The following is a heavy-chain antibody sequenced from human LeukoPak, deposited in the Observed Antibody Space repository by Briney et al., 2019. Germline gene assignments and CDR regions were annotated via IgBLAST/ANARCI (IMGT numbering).Heavy chain of an antibody. D-gene: IGHD3-3*01. V-gene: IGHV1-18*01. CDR2: ISGYNGDT. CDR3: ARGGGPLFGVVTFITGGGANDAFDI. J-gene: IGHJ3*02. Sequence: PVASVKVSCKASGYTFSSYGISWVRQAPGQGLEWMGWISGYNGDTNYTQNLQGRVTMTTDTSTSTAYMELRSLRSEDTGGYYCARGGGPLFGVVTFITGGGANDAFDIWGQGTMVTVSS. CDR1: GYTFSSYG.